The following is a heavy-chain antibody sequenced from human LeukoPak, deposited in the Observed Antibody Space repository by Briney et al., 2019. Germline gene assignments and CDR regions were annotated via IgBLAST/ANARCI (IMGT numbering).Heavy chain of an antibody. J-gene: IGHJ4*02. CDR3: AKSRTGVYYLDY. CDR2: ISYDGSNK. CDR1: GFTFSSYA. Sequence: GGSLRLSCAASGFTFSSYAMHWVRQAPGKGLEWVAVISYDGSNKYYADSVKGRFTISRDNSKNTLYLQMNSLRAEDTAVYYCAKSRTGVYYLDYWGQGTLVTVSS. V-gene: IGHV3-30-3*02. D-gene: IGHD3-10*01.